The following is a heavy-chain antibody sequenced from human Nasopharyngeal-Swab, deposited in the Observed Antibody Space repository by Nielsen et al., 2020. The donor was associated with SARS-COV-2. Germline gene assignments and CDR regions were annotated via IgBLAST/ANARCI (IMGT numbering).Heavy chain of an antibody. Sequence: GESLKISCASSGFTFSDSAIHLVRQASGKGLEWVGRVRSKGNNYATAYSASVKGRFIIFRDDPTNTAYLQMNSLKTEDTAVYYCTRCGGGCYSGRDYWGQGTLVTVSS. V-gene: IGHV3-73*01. CDR3: TRCGGGCYSGRDY. CDR1: GFTFSDSA. D-gene: IGHD2-15*01. J-gene: IGHJ4*02. CDR2: VRSKGNNYAT.